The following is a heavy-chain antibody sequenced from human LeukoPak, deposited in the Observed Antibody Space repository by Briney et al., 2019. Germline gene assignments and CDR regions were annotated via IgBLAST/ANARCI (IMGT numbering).Heavy chain of an antibody. J-gene: IGHJ2*01. Sequence: PGGSLTPSWEGSGFRVSTKYMNWVRQAPGKGLGWVSILYSGSSTYYIDSVKGRFTFSRDGSHNTLYLHMNSLGVEDTAVYYCARVGDHYHWYLDVWGRGTLVTVSS. V-gene: IGHV3-53*01. CDR2: LYSGSST. CDR1: GFRVSTKY. CDR3: ARVGDHYHWYLDV. D-gene: IGHD3-10*01.